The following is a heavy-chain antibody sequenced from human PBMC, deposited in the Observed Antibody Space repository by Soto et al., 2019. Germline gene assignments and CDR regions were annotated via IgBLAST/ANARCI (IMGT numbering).Heavy chain of an antibody. CDR3: ATLHRDGYNPGYFGL. D-gene: IGHD1-1*01. Sequence: QVQLQESGPGLVKPSQTLSLTCTVPGGSINSGGYYWSWIRQHPGKGLEWIGYVCYSGSADYNPCFMSQVTRTGDSSKSRFSLKLISVTAADTAGYYCATLHRDGYNPGYFGLWGRGTLVTVS. V-gene: IGHV4-31*01. J-gene: IGHJ2*01. CDR2: VCYSGSA. CDR1: GGSINSGGYY.